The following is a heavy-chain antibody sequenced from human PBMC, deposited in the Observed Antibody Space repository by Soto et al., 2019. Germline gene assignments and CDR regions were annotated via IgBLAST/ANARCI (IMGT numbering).Heavy chain of an antibody. CDR1: GGSISSYY. D-gene: IGHD3-22*01. V-gene: IGHV4-59*01. CDR2: IYYSGST. Sequence: PSETLSLTCTVSGGSISSYYWSWIRQPPGKGLEWIGYIYYSGSTSYNPSLKSRVTISVDTSKNQFSLKLSSVTAADTAVYYCGRGRHSSGNYPWYFDYWGQGTLVTVSS. CDR3: GRGRHSSGNYPWYFDY. J-gene: IGHJ4*02.